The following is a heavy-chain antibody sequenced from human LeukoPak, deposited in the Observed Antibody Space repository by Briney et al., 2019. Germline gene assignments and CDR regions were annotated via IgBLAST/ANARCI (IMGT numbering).Heavy chain of an antibody. Sequence: SETLSLTCTVSGGSISSYYWSWIRQPPGKGLEWIGYIYYSGSTNYNPSLKSRVTISVDTSKNQFSLKLSSVTAADTAVYYCARDLSGTTYFDYWGQGTLVTVSS. D-gene: IGHD1-7*01. CDR2: IYYSGST. CDR3: ARDLSGTTYFDY. V-gene: IGHV4-59*01. J-gene: IGHJ4*02. CDR1: GGSISSYY.